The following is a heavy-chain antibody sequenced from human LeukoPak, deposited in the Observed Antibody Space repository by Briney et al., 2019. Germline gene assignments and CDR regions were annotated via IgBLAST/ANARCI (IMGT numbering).Heavy chain of an antibody. D-gene: IGHD1-1*01. Sequence: GTSVNVSCKASGYTFTNYDINWVRQATGQGLEWMGWMNPNRGNTGYAQKFQGRVTMPGNTSISTAYMELSSLRSEDTAVYYCARVRSSNNWEAWFVPWGQGTLVTVSS. CDR1: GYTFTNYD. J-gene: IGHJ5*02. CDR2: MNPNRGNT. CDR3: ARVRSSNNWEAWFVP. V-gene: IGHV1-8*01.